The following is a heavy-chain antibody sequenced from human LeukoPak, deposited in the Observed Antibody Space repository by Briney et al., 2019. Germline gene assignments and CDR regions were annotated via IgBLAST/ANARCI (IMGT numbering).Heavy chain of an antibody. D-gene: IGHD3-3*01. CDR1: GGSISSYC. CDR2: IYYSGST. Sequence: KPSETLSLTCTVSGGSISSYCWSWIRQPPGKGLEWIGYIYYSGSTNYNPSLKSRVTISVDTSKNQFSLKLSSVTAADTAVYYCARGRFLEEDWGQGTLVTVSS. CDR3: ARGRFLEED. J-gene: IGHJ4*02. V-gene: IGHV4-59*01.